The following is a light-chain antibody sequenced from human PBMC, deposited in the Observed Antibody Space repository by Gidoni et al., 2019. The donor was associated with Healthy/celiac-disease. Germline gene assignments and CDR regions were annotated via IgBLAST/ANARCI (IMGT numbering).Light chain of an antibody. CDR1: QSVLYSSKNY. Sequence: DIVMTQSPDSLAVSLGERATINCKYSQSVLYSSKNYLAWYQQKPGQPPKLLIYWASTRESGVPDRFSGSGSGTDFTLTISSLQAEDVAVYYCQQYYSTPYTFGQGTKLEIK. V-gene: IGKV4-1*01. CDR3: QQYYSTPYT. CDR2: WAS. J-gene: IGKJ2*01.